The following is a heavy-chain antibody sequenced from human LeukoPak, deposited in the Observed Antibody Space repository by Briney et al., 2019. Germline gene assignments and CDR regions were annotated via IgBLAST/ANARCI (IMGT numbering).Heavy chain of an antibody. D-gene: IGHD3-3*01. CDR3: AKDTAVQFLEPAF. CDR1: GFTFNTFG. CDR2: IRFDGSVK. Sequence: GGSLRLSCAASGFTFNTFGMHWVRQAPGQGLEWVAAIRFDGSVKHYSDAVKGRFTISRDNSLNTLYLQMNSLRVEDTAIYYCAKDTAVQFLEPAFWGQGTLVTASS. V-gene: IGHV3-33*06. J-gene: IGHJ4*02.